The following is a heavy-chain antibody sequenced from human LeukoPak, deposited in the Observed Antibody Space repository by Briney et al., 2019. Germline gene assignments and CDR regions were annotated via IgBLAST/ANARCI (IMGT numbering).Heavy chain of an antibody. V-gene: IGHV3-48*01. CDR3: AELGITMIGGV. J-gene: IGHJ6*04. CDR2: ISSSSTI. Sequence: GGSLRLSCAASGFTFSSYSMNWVRQAPGKGLEWVSYISSSSTIYYADSVKGRFTISRDNAKNSLYLQMNSLRAEDTAVYYCAELGITMIGGVWGKGTTVTVSS. D-gene: IGHD3-10*02. CDR1: GFTFSSYS.